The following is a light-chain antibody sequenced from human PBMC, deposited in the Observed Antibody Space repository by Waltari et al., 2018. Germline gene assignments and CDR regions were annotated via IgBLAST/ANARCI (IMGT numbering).Light chain of an antibody. V-gene: IGLV1-44*01. J-gene: IGLJ2*01. CDR3: ATWDDRLTGVV. CDR2: SNT. CDR1: NSKIGSNV. Sequence: QSVLTQPPSASGAPGQTVTIFCSGGNSKIGSNVLNWYQQVPGTAPKLLIYSNTYRPSVVPDRFSGSKSGTSASLAISGLQSDDEGDYYCATWDDRLTGVVFGGGTQVTVL.